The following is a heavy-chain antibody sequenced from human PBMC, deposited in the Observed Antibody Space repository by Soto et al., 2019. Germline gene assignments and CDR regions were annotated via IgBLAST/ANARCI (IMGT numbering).Heavy chain of an antibody. D-gene: IGHD1-26*01. CDR1: NDSLSSHF. CDR3: TGTYSRVSSVGADS. J-gene: IGHJ4*02. CDR2: INYSLNSV. Sequence: SGKDSCKASNDSLSSHFIDWVRPAPGGGLEWRGLINYSLNSVRYTKSIQGRLTLTTDMTSRRVDRQRSNLWSEDTAVYYCTGTYSRVSSVGADSWGQGTLVTVSS. V-gene: IGHV1-46*01.